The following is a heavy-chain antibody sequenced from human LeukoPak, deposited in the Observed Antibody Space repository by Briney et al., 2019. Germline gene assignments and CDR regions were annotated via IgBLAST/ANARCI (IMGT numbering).Heavy chain of an antibody. V-gene: IGHV4-34*01. D-gene: IGHD3-10*01. Sequence: PSETLSLTCAVYGGSFSGYYWSWIRQPPGKGLEWIGEINHSGSTNYNPSLKSRVTISVDTSKNLFSLKLSSVTAADTAVYYCARGRPYYYGSGSYSFDYWGQGTLVTVSS. CDR1: GGSFSGYY. CDR3: ARGRPYYYGSGSYSFDY. J-gene: IGHJ4*02. CDR2: INHSGST.